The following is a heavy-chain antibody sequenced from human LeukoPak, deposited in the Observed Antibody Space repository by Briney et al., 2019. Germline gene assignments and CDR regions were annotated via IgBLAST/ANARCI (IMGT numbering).Heavy chain of an antibody. CDR3: TVTTLGY. CDR1: GYTFTSYG. Sequence: GASVKVSCKASGYTFTSYGISWVRQAPGQGLEWMGWINPNSGGTNYAQKFQGRVTMTRDTSISTAYMELSRLRSDDTAVYYCTVTTLGYWGQGTLVTVSS. J-gene: IGHJ4*02. CDR2: INPNSGGT. D-gene: IGHD4-17*01. V-gene: IGHV1-2*02.